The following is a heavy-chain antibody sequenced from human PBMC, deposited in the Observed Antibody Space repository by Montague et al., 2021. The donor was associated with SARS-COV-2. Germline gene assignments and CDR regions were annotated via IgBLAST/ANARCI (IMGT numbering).Heavy chain of an antibody. V-gene: IGHV4-59*13. CDR1: GGAIFTYY. D-gene: IGHD2-15*01. CDR2: IYYSGST. CDR3: ARRSLGYCSGGSCYSAFDP. J-gene: IGHJ5*02. Sequence: SETLSLTCTVSGGAIFTYYWSWIRQPPGKGLEWIGYIYYSGSTNYNPSLKSRVTISVDTSKNQFSLKLSSVTAADTAVYYCARRSLGYCSGGSCYSAFDPWGQGTLVTVSS.